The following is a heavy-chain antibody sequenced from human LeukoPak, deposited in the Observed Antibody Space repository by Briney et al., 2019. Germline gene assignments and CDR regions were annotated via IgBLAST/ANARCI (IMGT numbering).Heavy chain of an antibody. CDR2: ISGSGGST. CDR3: AKRPSEWDY. Sequence: ETLSLTCTVSGGSISSSSYYWGWIRQPPGKGLEWISAISGSGGSTYYADSVKGRFTISRDNSKNTLYLQMNSLRAEDTAVYYCAKRPSEWDYWGQGTLVTVSS. J-gene: IGHJ4*02. V-gene: IGHV3-23*01. D-gene: IGHD3-3*01. CDR1: GGSISSSSYY.